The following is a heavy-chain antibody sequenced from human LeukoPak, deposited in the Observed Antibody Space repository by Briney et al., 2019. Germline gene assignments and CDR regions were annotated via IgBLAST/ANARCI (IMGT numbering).Heavy chain of an antibody. D-gene: IGHD1-26*01. J-gene: IGHJ4*02. CDR1: GFTFSTYA. Sequence: PGGSLRLSCAASGFTFSTYAINWVRQAPGRGLEWLSSISGSGTNTHNADSVKGRFTISRDNSKNTLYLQMNSLRAEDTAVYYCAKVSGSYPAGYFDYWGQGTLVTVSS. V-gene: IGHV3-23*01. CDR2: ISGSGTNT. CDR3: AKVSGSYPAGYFDY.